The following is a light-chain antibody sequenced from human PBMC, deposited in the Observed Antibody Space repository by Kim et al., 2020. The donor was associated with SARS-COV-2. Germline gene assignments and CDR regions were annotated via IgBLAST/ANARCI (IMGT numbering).Light chain of an antibody. CDR2: ADN. Sequence: SYELTQPLSVSVALGQTATITCEANNIRSKNVQWYQQRPGQAPVLVIYADNKRPSGIPERFSGPNSGNTATLTVSRAQAGDEADYYCQVWDSSNGLVGGGTQMNDL. V-gene: IGLV3-9*01. CDR3: QVWDSSNGL. CDR1: NIRSKN. J-gene: IGLJ2*01.